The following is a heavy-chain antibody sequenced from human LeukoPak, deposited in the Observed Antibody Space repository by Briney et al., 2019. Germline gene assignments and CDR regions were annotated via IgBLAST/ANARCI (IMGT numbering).Heavy chain of an antibody. CDR2: IYYSGST. Sequence: PSETLSLTCTVSGGSISSSSYYWGWIRQPPGKGLEWIGSIYYSGSTYYNPSLKSRVTISVDTSKNQFSLKLSSVTAADTAVYYCASHQSYYYDRLGGKSSFDYWGQGTLVTVSS. J-gene: IGHJ4*02. V-gene: IGHV4-39*01. CDR3: ASHQSYYYDRLGGKSSFDY. CDR1: GGSISSSSYY. D-gene: IGHD3-22*01.